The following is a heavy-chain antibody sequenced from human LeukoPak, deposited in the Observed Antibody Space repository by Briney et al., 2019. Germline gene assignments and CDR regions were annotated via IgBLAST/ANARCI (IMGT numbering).Heavy chain of an antibody. D-gene: IGHD3-3*01. J-gene: IGHJ4*02. CDR2: INPSGDST. V-gene: IGHV1-46*01. Sequence: GASVKVSCKASGYTFTSYYMHWVRQAPGQGLEWMGIINPSGDSTSYAQKFQGRVTMTRDTSTSTVYMELSSLRSEDTAVYYCARGRGRQGITIFGVARGPFDYWGQGTLVTVSS. CDR3: ARGRGRQGITIFGVARGPFDY. CDR1: GYTFTSYY.